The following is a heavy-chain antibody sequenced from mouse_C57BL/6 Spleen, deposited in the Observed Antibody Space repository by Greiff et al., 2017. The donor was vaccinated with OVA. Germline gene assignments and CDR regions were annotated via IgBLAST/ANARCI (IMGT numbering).Heavy chain of an antibody. J-gene: IGHJ1*03. CDR1: GYTFTDYN. V-gene: IGHV1-22*01. CDR2: INPNNGGT. Sequence: EVQLQQSGPELVKPGASVKMSCKASGYTFTDYNMHWVKQSHGKSLEWIGYINPNNGGTSYNQKFKGKATLTVNKSSSTAYMELRSLTSEDSAVYYCAKSGEYGSRYFDVWGTGTTVTVSS. D-gene: IGHD1-1*01. CDR3: AKSGEYGSRYFDV.